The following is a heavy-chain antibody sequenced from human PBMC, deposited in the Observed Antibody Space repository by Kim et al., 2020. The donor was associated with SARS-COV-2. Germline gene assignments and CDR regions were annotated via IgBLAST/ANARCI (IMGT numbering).Heavy chain of an antibody. D-gene: IGHD3-22*01. V-gene: IGHV3-30*18. CDR1: GFTFSSYG. Sequence: GGSLRLSCAASGFTFSSYGMHWVRQAPGKGLEWVAVISYDGSNKYYADSVKGRFTISRDNSKNTLYLQMNSLRAEDTAVYYCAKSDYDSSGSNWFDPWGQGTLVTVSS. CDR2: ISYDGSNK. CDR3: AKSDYDSSGSNWFDP. J-gene: IGHJ5*02.